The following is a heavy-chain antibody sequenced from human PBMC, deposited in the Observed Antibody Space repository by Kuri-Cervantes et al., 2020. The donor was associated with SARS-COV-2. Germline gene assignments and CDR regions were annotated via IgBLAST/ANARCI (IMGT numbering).Heavy chain of an antibody. J-gene: IGHJ4*02. D-gene: IGHD4-23*01. CDR1: GYSFTGYW. V-gene: IGHV5-51*01. CDR3: ARPTRGKLD. Sequence: GGSLRLSCKGSGYSFTGYWIAWVRQMPGKGLECMGIIYPGDSDTRYSPSFQGQVTISADKSINTAYLQWSSLKASDTAMYYCARPTRGKLDWDPGTLVTVSS. CDR2: IYPGDSDT.